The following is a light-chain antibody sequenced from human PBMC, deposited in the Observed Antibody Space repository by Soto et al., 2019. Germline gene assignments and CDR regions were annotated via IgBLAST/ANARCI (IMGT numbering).Light chain of an antibody. Sequence: EIVLTQSPAILSLSPGERATLSCRASQRLSASDIAWYQQKPGQAPKFLIYGVSSRATGIPDRFSGSGSGTDFTLTISRLEPEDFAVYHCQQYGSSPLITFGQGTRLEIK. V-gene: IGKV3-20*01. J-gene: IGKJ5*01. CDR2: GVS. CDR3: QQYGSSPLIT. CDR1: QRLSASD.